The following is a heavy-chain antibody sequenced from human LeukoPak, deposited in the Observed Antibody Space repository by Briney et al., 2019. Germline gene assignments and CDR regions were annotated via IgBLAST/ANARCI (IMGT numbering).Heavy chain of an antibody. CDR2: INPNTGAT. CDR3: AREMTPVGGSPLIWFDP. J-gene: IGHJ5*02. D-gene: IGHD4-23*01. CDR1: GYTFTGHY. Sequence: ASVKVSCKPSGYTFTGHYIHWVRQAPGQGLEWVGWINPNTGATKSAQKFQGRVTVTRDTSITTAYMELSRLRSDDTAVYFCAREMTPVGGSPLIWFDPWGQGTLVTVSS. V-gene: IGHV1-2*02.